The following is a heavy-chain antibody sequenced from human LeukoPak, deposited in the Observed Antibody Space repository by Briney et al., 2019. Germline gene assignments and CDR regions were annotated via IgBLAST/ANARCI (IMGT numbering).Heavy chain of an antibody. Sequence: SETLSLTCTVSGFSISSGFYWSWIRQPPGKGLEWIGEINHSGSTNYNPSLKSRVTISVDTSKNQFSLKLSSVTAADTAVYYCARLGNGYSSDYWGQGTLVTVSS. CDR3: ARLGNGYSSDY. CDR2: INHSGST. V-gene: IGHV4-34*01. J-gene: IGHJ4*02. CDR1: GFSISSGFY. D-gene: IGHD2-15*01.